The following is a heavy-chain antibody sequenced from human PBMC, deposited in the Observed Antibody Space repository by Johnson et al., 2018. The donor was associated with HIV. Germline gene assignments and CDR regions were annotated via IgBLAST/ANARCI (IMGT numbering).Heavy chain of an antibody. CDR3: ARVPEGDDDAFDI. D-gene: IGHD2-21*01. CDR1: GFTFSNYA. CDR2: LPYDGSNK. V-gene: IGHV3-30-3*01. Sequence: QVQLVESGGGVVQPGRSLRLSCAASGFTFSNYAMHWVRQAPGKGLEWVAILPYDGSNKYYADSVKGRFTISRDNAKNSLYLQMNSLRAEDTAVYYCARVPEGDDDAFDIWGQGTMVTVS. J-gene: IGHJ3*02.